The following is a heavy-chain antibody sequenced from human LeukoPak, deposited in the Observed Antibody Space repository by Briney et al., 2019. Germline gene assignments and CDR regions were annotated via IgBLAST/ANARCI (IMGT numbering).Heavy chain of an antibody. J-gene: IGHJ5*02. D-gene: IGHD3-10*01. CDR2: IYPGDSDT. CDR1: GYGFTTYW. V-gene: IGHV5-51*01. Sequence: PGESLKISCKGSGYGFTTYWIGWVRQMPGKGLEWMGFIYPGDSDTRYRPSFQGQVTISADKSISTAYLQWSSLKASDNAMYYCSRVNHYDSGSYIYNLFDLWGQGTLVTVSS. CDR3: SRVNHYDSGSYIYNLFDL.